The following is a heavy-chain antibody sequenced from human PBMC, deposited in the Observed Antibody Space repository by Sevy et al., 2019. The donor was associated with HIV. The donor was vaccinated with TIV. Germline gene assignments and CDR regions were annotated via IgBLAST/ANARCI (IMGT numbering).Heavy chain of an antibody. J-gene: IGHJ4*02. V-gene: IGHV3-49*03. CDR1: GFTFGDYA. CDR2: IRGKTYGGTA. D-gene: IGHD1-26*01. Sequence: GGSLRLSCTTSGFTFGDYALSWFRQAPGKGLQWVTFIRGKTYGGTAEYAESVKGRFTISSEDSKSIANLQMNSLKTEETAVYYCTSGPGGNYLVSFDYWGQGTLVTVSS. CDR3: TSGPGGNYLVSFDY.